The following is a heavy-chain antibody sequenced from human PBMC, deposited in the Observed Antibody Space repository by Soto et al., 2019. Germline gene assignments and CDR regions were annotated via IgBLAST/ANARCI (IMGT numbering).Heavy chain of an antibody. D-gene: IGHD6-6*01. CDR2: IYYSGST. CDR3: ARISSSSYYSYYGMAV. CDR1: GGSISSSSYY. Sequence: SETLSLTCTVSGGSISSSSYYWGWIRQPPGKGLEWIGSIYYSGSTYYNPSLKSRVTISVDTSKNQFTLKLSSVTAADTAVYYCARISSSSYYSYYGMAVWGQGTTVTVSS. J-gene: IGHJ6*02. V-gene: IGHV4-39*01.